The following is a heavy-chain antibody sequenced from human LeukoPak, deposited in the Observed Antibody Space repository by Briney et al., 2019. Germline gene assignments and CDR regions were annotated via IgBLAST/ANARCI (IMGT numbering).Heavy chain of an antibody. Sequence: PGGSLRLSCAASGFTLSNYDMHWVRQPTGKGLEWVSAIGRHGDTYYAASVKGRFTISREYAKNSLYLQMNSLRVGDTAVYYCARVSLSTSGYDDALEIWGQGTVATVSS. CDR2: IGRHGDT. J-gene: IGHJ3*02. CDR1: GFTLSNYD. D-gene: IGHD5-12*01. CDR3: ARVSLSTSGYDDALEI. V-gene: IGHV3-13*04.